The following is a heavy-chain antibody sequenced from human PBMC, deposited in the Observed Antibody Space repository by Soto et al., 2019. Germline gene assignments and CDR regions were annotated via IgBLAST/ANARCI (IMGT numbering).Heavy chain of an antibody. CDR3: ARAEGYCSSTSCHLPRFDP. V-gene: IGHV1-2*04. D-gene: IGHD2-2*01. CDR2: INPNSGGT. Sequence: GPSVKVSCKASGYTFTGYYMHWVRQAPGQGLEWMGWINPNSGGTNYAQKFQGWVTMTRDTSISTAYMELSRLRSDDTAVYYCARAEGYCSSTSCHLPRFDPWGQGTLVTVSS. CDR1: GYTFTGYY. J-gene: IGHJ5*02.